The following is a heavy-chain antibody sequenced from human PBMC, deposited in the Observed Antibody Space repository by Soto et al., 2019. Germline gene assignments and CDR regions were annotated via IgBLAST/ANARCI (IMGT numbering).Heavy chain of an antibody. V-gene: IGHV1-18*01. CDR3: ARRVHYYGSGSYQAPYYYNMDV. CDR1: GYTFTSYG. D-gene: IGHD3-10*01. J-gene: IGHJ6*02. CDR2: ISAYNGNT. Sequence: ASVKVSCKASGYTFTSYGISWVRQAPGQGLEWMGWISAYNGNTNYAQKLQGRVTMTTDTSTSTAYMELRSLRSDDTAVYYCARRVHYYGSGSYQAPYYYNMDVSGQGTTVTVSS.